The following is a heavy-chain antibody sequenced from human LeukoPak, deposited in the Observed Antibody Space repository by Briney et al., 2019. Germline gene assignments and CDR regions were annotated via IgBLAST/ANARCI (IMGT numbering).Heavy chain of an antibody. CDR1: GFTFSNSW. D-gene: IGHD6-6*01. CDR2: IKQDGSEK. CDR3: ARVGPRIATRQALDY. V-gene: IGHV3-7*01. J-gene: IGHJ4*02. Sequence: GGSLRLSCAASGFTFSNSWMTWVRQAPGKGLEWVANIKQDGSEKYYVDSVKGRFTISRDNAKNSLYLQMNSLRVEDTAVYYCARVGPRIATRQALDYWGQGTLVTVSS.